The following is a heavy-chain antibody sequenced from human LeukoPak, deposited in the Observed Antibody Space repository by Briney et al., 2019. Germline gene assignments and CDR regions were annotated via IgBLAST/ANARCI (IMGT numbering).Heavy chain of an antibody. D-gene: IGHD3-22*01. J-gene: IGHJ4*02. V-gene: IGHV4-59*01. Sequence: SQTLSLTCTVSGVSISSYYWSWIRQPPGKGLEWIGYIYYSGSTNYNPSLKSRVTISVDTSKNQFSLKLSSVTAADTAVYYCASQEVVTDWYYFDYWGQGTLVTVSS. CDR2: IYYSGST. CDR3: ASQEVVTDWYYFDY. CDR1: GVSISSYY.